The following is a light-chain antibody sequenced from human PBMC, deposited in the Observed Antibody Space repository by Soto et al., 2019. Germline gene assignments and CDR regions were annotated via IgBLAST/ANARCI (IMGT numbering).Light chain of an antibody. Sequence: QSALTQPASVSGSPGQSITISCTGTSSDVGGYNYVSWYQHHPGKAPKLLIYDVSNRPSGFSNRFSGSKSDNTASLTISGLQPEDEADYYCSSYPTSNTRQIVFGTGTKLTVL. J-gene: IGLJ1*01. CDR1: SSDVGGYNY. V-gene: IGLV2-14*03. CDR2: DVS. CDR3: SSYPTSNTRQIV.